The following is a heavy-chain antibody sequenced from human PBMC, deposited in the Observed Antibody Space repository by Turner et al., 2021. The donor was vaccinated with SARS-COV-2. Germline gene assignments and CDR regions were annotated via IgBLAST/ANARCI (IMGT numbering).Heavy chain of an antibody. Sequence: EVQLLESGGGLVQPGGSLKLSCAASGFTFSSYAMSWVRQPPGKGREWVSGIHVSGDTSYYADSVRGRFTISRDNSKNTLYLQMNSLRAEDTAVYYCAKDHEATRGHFDYWGQGTLITVSS. J-gene: IGHJ4*02. CDR1: GFTFSSYA. CDR3: AKDHEATRGHFDY. D-gene: IGHD5-12*01. CDR2: IHVSGDTS. V-gene: IGHV3-23*01.